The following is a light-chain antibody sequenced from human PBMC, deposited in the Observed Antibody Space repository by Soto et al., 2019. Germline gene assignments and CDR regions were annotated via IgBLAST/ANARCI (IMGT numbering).Light chain of an antibody. V-gene: IGLV3-21*02. CDR3: PVWDSANDPHVV. J-gene: IGLJ2*01. CDR1: NIESRS. Sequence: SYELTQPPSVSVAPGQTARISCGGNNIESRSVHWYQQKPGQAPVLVVYDNADRPSGIPERFSRSNSGNTATLTISRVEAGDEADYSCPVWDSANDPHVVFGGGTKGTVL. CDR2: DNA.